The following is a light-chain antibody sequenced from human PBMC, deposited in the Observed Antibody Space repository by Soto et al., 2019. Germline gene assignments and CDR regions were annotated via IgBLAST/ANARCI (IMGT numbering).Light chain of an antibody. J-gene: IGLJ1*01. CDR1: SSDVGRYNL. Sequence: QSALTQPASVSGSPGQSITISCTGSSSDVGRYNLVTWYQQHPGKAPKLMIFEDNKRPVGVSNRFSGSKSGNTASLTITGVQAEDEADYYCCSYAGSDSFVFGSGTKVTVL. V-gene: IGLV2-23*01. CDR2: EDN. CDR3: CSYAGSDSFV.